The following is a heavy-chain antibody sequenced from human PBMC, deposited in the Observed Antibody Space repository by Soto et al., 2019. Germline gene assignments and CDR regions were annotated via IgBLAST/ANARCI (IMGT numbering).Heavy chain of an antibody. V-gene: IGHV1-69*12. CDR3: ARDRGAAAGRVDDYYYGMDV. Sequence: QVQLVQSGAEVKKPGSSVKVSCKASGGTFSSYAISWVRQAPGQGLEWMGGIIPIFGTANYAQKFQGRVTITADESTSTAYMELSSLRSEDTAVYYCARDRGAAAGRVDDYYYGMDVWGQGTTVTVSS. J-gene: IGHJ6*02. CDR2: IIPIFGTA. CDR1: GGTFSSYA. D-gene: IGHD6-13*01.